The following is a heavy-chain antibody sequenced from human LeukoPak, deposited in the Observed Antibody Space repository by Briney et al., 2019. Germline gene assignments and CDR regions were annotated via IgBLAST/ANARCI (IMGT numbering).Heavy chain of an antibody. Sequence: ASVKVSCKASGYTFTGYYMHWVRQAPGQGLEWMGRSNPNSGGTNYAQKFQGRVTMTRDTSISTAYMELSRLRSDDTAVYYCARDYYGSGTYYGNFDYWGQGTLVTVSS. CDR2: SNPNSGGT. J-gene: IGHJ4*02. CDR1: GYTFTGYY. V-gene: IGHV1-2*06. D-gene: IGHD3-10*01. CDR3: ARDYYGSGTYYGNFDY.